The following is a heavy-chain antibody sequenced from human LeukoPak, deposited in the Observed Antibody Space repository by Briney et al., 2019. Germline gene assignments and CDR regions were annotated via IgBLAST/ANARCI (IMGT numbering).Heavy chain of an antibody. V-gene: IGHV3-30*02. D-gene: IGHD4-17*01. CDR3: AKVTSRAYGDYVTTDY. CDR2: IRYDGSNK. CDR1: GFTFSSYS. Sequence: GGSLRLSCAASGFTFSSYSMNWVRQAPGKGLEWVAFIRYDGSNKYYADSVKGRFTISRDNSKNTLYLQMNSLRAEDTAVYYCAKVTSRAYGDYVTTDYWGQGTLVTVSS. J-gene: IGHJ4*02.